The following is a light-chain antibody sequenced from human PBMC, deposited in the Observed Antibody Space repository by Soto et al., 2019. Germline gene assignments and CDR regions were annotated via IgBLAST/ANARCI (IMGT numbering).Light chain of an antibody. CDR1: SSDIGIYKY. CDR3: CSYAGSRTYV. V-gene: IGLV2-23*02. CDR2: EVT. J-gene: IGLJ1*01. Sequence: QSVLTQPASVSGSPGQSIAISCTGSSSDIGIYKYVSWYQQHPGKVPKLIIYEVTNRPSGVSNRFSGSKSGNTASLTISGLQAEDEADYYCCSYAGSRTYVFGTGTKLTVL.